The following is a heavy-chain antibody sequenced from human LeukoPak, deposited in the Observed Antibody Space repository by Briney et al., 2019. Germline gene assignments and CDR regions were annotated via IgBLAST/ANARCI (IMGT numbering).Heavy chain of an antibody. CDR2: ISSSGNTA. CDR1: GFIFSSNG. D-gene: IGHD1-26*01. Sequence: GGSLRLSCTASGFIFSSNGMNWVRQAPGKGLEWISHISSSGNTAYYADSVKGRFTISRDNARNSVYLHMDSLREEDTAVYYCAKGGKWDVTPFDYWGQGTLVTVSS. J-gene: IGHJ4*02. CDR3: AKGGKWDVTPFDY. V-gene: IGHV3-48*02.